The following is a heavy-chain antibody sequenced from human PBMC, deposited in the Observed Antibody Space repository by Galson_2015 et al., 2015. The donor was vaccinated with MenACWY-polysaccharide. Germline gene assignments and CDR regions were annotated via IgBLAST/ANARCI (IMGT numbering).Heavy chain of an antibody. D-gene: IGHD2-2*01. CDR1: GFTFSSSW. Sequence: SLRLSCAASGFTFSSSWMHWVRQAPGKGLERVAVISYDATNKYYRDSVKGRFTLSRDNSRNTVFLEMNSLRAEDTGLYYCARDYCSRTSCSGMDVWGQGTTVTVSS. V-gene: IGHV3-30-3*01. CDR3: ARDYCSRTSCSGMDV. J-gene: IGHJ6*02. CDR2: ISYDATNK.